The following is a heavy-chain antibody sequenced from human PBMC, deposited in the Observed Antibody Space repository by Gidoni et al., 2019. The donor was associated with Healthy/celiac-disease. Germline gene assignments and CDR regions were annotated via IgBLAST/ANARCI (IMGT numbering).Heavy chain of an antibody. V-gene: IGHV3-21*01. CDR3: ARDLTPDHTAMVTGLGGY. CDR2: ISSSSSYI. Sequence: EVQLVESGGGRVKPGGPRRLSCAASGFTCSSYSLTWVRQAPGKGLELVSSISSSSSYIYYADSVKGRFTISRDNAKNSLYLQMNSLRAEDTAVYYCARDLTPDHTAMVTGLGGYWGQGTLVTVSS. CDR1: GFTCSSYS. D-gene: IGHD5-18*01. J-gene: IGHJ4*02.